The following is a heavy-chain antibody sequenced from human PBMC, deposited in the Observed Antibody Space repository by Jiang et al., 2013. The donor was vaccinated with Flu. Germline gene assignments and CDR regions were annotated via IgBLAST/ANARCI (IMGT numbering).Heavy chain of an antibody. J-gene: IGHJ5*02. D-gene: IGHD2-21*02. CDR1: SVSSNSAA. Sequence: SVSSNSAAWNWIRQSPSRGLEWLGRTYYRSKWYNDYAVSVKSRITINPDTSKNRFSLQLNSVTPEDTAVYYCARIRVTGFWFDPWGQGTLVTVSS. CDR3: ARIRVTGFWFDP. CDR2: TYYRSKWYN. V-gene: IGHV6-1*01.